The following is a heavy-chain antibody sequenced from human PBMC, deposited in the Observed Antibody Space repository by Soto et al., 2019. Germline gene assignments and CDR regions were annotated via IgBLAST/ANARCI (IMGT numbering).Heavy chain of an antibody. D-gene: IGHD2-2*01. CDR2: INAANDNT. J-gene: IGHJ5*02. Sequence: ASVKVSCKASGYTFTSYGISWVRQAPGQRLEWMGWINAANDNTKYSQKFQGRVTITRDTSASTAYMELRSLRSDDTAVYYCARDSPVIVVVPAAMEDWFDPWGQGTLVTVSS. V-gene: IGHV1-18*01. CDR3: ARDSPVIVVVPAAMEDWFDP. CDR1: GYTFTSYG.